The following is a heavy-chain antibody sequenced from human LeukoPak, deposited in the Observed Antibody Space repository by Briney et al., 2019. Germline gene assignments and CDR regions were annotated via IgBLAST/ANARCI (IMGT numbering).Heavy chain of an antibody. CDR1: GYTFTGYY. V-gene: IGHV1-2*02. Sequence: ASVKVSCKASGYTFTGYYMHWVRQAPGQGLEWMGWINPNSGGTNYAQKFQGRVTMTGDTSISTAYMELSRLRSDDTAVYYCARVSGSVGSVNYYYYMDVWGKGTTVTISS. CDR2: INPNSGGT. D-gene: IGHD2-15*01. J-gene: IGHJ6*03. CDR3: ARVSGSVGSVNYYYYMDV.